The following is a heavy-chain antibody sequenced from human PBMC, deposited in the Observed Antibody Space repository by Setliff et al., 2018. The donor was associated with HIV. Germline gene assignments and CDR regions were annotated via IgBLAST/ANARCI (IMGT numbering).Heavy chain of an antibody. CDR2: ITSSSNYI. Sequence: PGGSLRLSCAASGFPLRGFGMHWVRQAPGKGLEWVSSITSSSNYIYYADSVKGRFTISRDNAKNSLYLQMNSLRAEDTAMYYCARDRRRYDIVTLHYMDVWGKGTTVTVSS. J-gene: IGHJ6*03. CDR1: GFPLRGFG. V-gene: IGHV3-21*01. D-gene: IGHD2-15*01. CDR3: ARDRRRYDIVTLHYMDV.